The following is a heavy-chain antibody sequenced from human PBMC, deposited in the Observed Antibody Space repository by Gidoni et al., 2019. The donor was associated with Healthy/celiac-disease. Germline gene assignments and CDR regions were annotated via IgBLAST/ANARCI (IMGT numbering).Heavy chain of an antibody. Sequence: QGQREQAGAEGKKPGAAGKDAGKAAGDTGTSDGISWVRQAPGQGLEWMGWISAYNGNTNYAQKLQGRVTMTTDTSTSTAYMELRSLRSDDTAVYYCARVLLVGATRMGAFDIWGQGTMVTVSS. J-gene: IGHJ3*02. CDR2: ISAYNGNT. CDR1: GDTGTSDG. D-gene: IGHD1-26*01. V-gene: IGHV1-18*01. CDR3: ARVLLVGATRMGAFDI.